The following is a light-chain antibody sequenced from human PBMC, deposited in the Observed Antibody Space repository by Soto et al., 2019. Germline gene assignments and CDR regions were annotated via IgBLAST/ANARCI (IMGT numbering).Light chain of an antibody. J-gene: IGLJ1*01. Sequence: QSVVTQLHSASGSPGYTVCISCLGKSSDVGRYMFVSSYHQRPSTASKLLRYEVSKRPSWVPDRCSGSKPGNTASLAVSGLHAVDEADYHCSSYAGTNDYVFGTGTKATV. V-gene: IGLV2-8*01. CDR2: EVS. CDR3: SSYAGTNDYV. CDR1: SSDVGRYMF.